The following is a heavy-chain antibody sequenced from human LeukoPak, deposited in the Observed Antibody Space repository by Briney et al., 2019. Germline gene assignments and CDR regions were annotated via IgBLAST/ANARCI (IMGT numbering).Heavy chain of an antibody. J-gene: IGHJ6*02. CDR2: ISAYNGNT. V-gene: IGHV1-18*01. D-gene: IGHD4-11*01. Sequence: ASVTVSCTASGYTFTIYGISWVRQAPGQGLEWMGWISAYNGNTNYAQKLQGRVTMTTDTSTSTAYMELRSLRSDDTAVYYCARYGATVTTWLLSGYYYGMDVWGQGTTVTVSS. CDR3: ARYGATVTTWLLSGYYYGMDV. CDR1: GYTFTIYG.